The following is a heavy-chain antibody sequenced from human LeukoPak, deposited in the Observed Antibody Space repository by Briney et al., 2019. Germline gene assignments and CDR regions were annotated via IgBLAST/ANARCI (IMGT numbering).Heavy chain of an antibody. CDR2: IIPIFGAA. Sequence: SVTVSCKASGGTFSSYAISWVRQAPGQGLEWMGGIIPIFGAANYAQKFQGRVTITADESTSTAYMELSSLRSEDTAVYYCARDHYSSSWYSWSYWGQGTLVTVSS. CDR1: GGTFSSYA. J-gene: IGHJ4*02. V-gene: IGHV1-69*13. CDR3: ARDHYSSSWYSWSY. D-gene: IGHD6-13*01.